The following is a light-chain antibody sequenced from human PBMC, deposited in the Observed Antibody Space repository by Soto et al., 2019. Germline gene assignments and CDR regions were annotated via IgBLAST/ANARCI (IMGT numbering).Light chain of an antibody. J-gene: IGKJ4*01. V-gene: IGKV3-11*01. CDR2: DAS. CDR3: QQRSNWPLT. CDR1: QGVSSY. Sequence: EIVLTQSPATLSLSPGERATLSCRASQGVSSYLAWYQQKPGQAPRLLIYDASNRATGIPARFSGSGSGTDFTLTISSLEPEDFAGHYCQQRSNWPLTFGGGTNVDIK.